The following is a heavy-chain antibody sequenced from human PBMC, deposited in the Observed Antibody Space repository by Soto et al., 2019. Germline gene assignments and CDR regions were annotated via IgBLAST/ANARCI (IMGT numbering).Heavy chain of an antibody. CDR1: GFTFSDSW. CDR2: IKQDGSQT. V-gene: IGHV3-7*01. J-gene: IGHJ4*02. CDR3: VRESTWLRHYDQ. D-gene: IGHD5-18*01. Sequence: GGSLRLSCAASGFTFSDSWMGWVRQAPGKGLQWVANIKQDGSQTLYQGSLRGRVIISRDNTLNTLYLQLSSLRAEDTAVYYCVRESTWLRHYDQWGQGIVVTVSS.